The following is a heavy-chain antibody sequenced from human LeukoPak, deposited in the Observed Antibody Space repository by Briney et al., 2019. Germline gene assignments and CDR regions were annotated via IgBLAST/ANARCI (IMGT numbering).Heavy chain of an antibody. J-gene: IGHJ5*02. Sequence: SVKVSCKASGYTFTGYYMHWVRQAPGQGLEWMGGIIPIFGTANYAQKFQGRVTITADESTSTAYMELSSLRSEDTAVYYCARDFRGVVVAANPATSNWFDPWGQGTLVTVSS. D-gene: IGHD2-15*01. CDR2: IIPIFGTA. CDR1: GYTFTGYY. V-gene: IGHV1-69*13. CDR3: ARDFRGVVVAANPATSNWFDP.